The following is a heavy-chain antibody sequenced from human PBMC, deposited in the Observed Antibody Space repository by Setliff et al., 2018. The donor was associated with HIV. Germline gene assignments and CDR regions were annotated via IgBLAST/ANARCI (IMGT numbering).Heavy chain of an antibody. CDR2: VYHGGTT. V-gene: IGHV4-38-2*01. D-gene: IGHD3-3*01. CDR3: ARDRALRFSQSPSSHYFDY. Sequence: SETLSLTCDVSGYSISSGYFWGWIRQFPGTGLQWIGRVYHGGTTNYNPTLRSRVTISTDASKNQFSLKLKSVSAADSAVYFCARDRALRFSQSPSSHYFDYWGQGTLVTVSS. J-gene: IGHJ4*03. CDR1: GYSISSGYF.